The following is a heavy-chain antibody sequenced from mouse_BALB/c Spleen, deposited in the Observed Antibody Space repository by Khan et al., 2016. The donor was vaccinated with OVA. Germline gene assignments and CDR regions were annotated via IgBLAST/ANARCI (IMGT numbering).Heavy chain of an antibody. V-gene: IGHV3-2*02. J-gene: IGHJ4*01. D-gene: IGHD1-1*01. CDR2: INYSGSI. CDR1: GYSITSDYA. CDR3: AREEFIYYYGRTYAMDY. Sequence: EVQLQESGPGLVKPSQSLSLTCTVTGYSITSDYAWNWIRQFPGNKLEWMGCINYSGSITYNPSLKSRIFITRDTSKNQFFLQLNSVTTEDTANYYCAREEFIYYYGRTYAMDYWGQGTSVTVSA.